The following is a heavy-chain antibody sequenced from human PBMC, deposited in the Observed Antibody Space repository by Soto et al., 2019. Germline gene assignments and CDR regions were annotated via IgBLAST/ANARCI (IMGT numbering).Heavy chain of an antibody. V-gene: IGHV3-23*01. J-gene: IGHJ3*02. Sequence: PGGSLRLSCADSGFTFSTYALSWVRQAPGKGLEWVSAINERGGSTYYADSVKGRFTISRDNSKNTLYLQMKSLRAEDTALYYCAKDKSGTTAFDIWGQGTMATVSS. D-gene: IGHD1-1*01. CDR3: AKDKSGTTAFDI. CDR1: GFTFSTYA. CDR2: INERGGST.